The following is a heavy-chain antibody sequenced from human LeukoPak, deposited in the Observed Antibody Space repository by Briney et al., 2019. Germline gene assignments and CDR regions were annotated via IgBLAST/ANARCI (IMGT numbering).Heavy chain of an antibody. CDR3: AKGHGVVTFNEPFS. D-gene: IGHD2-21*02. Sequence: PGGSLRLSCAASGFAFYDYAMSWVRQPPGKGLEWVSGINDNGAKTFYADSVKGRLTISRDNSRCTLYLQMNNLRADDTAVYYCAKGHGVVTFNEPFSWGQGTLVTVSS. J-gene: IGHJ4*02. CDR2: INDNGAKT. V-gene: IGHV3-23*01. CDR1: GFAFYDYA.